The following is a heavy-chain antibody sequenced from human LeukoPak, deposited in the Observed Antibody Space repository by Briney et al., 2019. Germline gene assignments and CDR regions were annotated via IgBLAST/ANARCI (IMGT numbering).Heavy chain of an antibody. CDR1: GGSVSSYY. J-gene: IGHJ6*02. V-gene: IGHV4-4*07. CDR3: ARDPAGEYCSGGSCYSEYYYYGMDV. D-gene: IGHD2-15*01. Sequence: SETLSLTCTVSGGSVSSYYWRWIRQPAGKGLEWIGRIYTSGSTNYNPSLKSRVTISVDTSKNQFPLKLSSVTAADTAVYYCARDPAGEYCSGGSCYSEYYYYGMDVWGQGTTVTVSS. CDR2: IYTSGST.